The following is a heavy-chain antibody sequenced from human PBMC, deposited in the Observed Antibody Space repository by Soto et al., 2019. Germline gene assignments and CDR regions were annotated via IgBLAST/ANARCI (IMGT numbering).Heavy chain of an antibody. J-gene: IGHJ6*02. CDR3: SSDKKVDIAGPYYYYYGMDV. D-gene: IGHD5-12*01. CDR1: GGSISSYY. CDR2: IYYSGST. Sequence: PSETLSLTCTVSGGSISSYYWCWIRQPPGKGLEWIGYIYYSGSTNYNPSIKSRVTISVDTSKNQFSLKLSSVTAADTAVYYCSSDKKVDIAGPYYYYYGMDVWGQGTTVTVSS. V-gene: IGHV4-59*01.